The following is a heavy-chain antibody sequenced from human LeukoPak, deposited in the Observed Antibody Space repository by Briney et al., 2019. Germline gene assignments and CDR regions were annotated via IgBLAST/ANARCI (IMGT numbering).Heavy chain of an antibody. CDR1: GYTLTEFS. V-gene: IGHV1-24*01. J-gene: IGHJ3*02. Sequence: ASVKVSCKVSGYTLTEFSMHWVRQAPGKGLEWMGGFDPEDGETIYAQKFQGRVTMTEDTSTDTAYMELSSLRSEDTAVYYCATDPMGELPDAFDIWGQGTMVTVSS. CDR2: FDPEDGET. CDR3: ATDPMGELPDAFDI. D-gene: IGHD3-16*01.